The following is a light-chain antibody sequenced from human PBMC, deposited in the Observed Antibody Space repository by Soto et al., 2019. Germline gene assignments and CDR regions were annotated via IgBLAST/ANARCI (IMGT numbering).Light chain of an antibody. CDR3: QQSYSTLGIT. Sequence: DIQMTQSPSSLSASVGDRVTITCRASQGIRHYLAWYQQKPGKVPKLLIYEASNLQSGVPSRFRGGGSGTEFTLTISSLQPEDVATYYCQQSYSTLGITFGQGTRLEIK. CDR2: EAS. V-gene: IGKV1-27*01. J-gene: IGKJ5*01. CDR1: QGIRHY.